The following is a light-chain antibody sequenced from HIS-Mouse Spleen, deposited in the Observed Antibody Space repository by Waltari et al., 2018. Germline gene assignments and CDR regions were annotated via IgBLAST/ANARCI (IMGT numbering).Light chain of an antibody. CDR3: QSYDSSPLWV. Sequence: QSVLTQPPSVSGAPGQRVTISCTGSSSNIGAGYDVHWYQQLPGTAPKLLTYGNSNRPSGVPDRFSGSKSGTSASLAITGLQAEDEADYYCQSYDSSPLWVFGGGTKLTVL. J-gene: IGLJ3*02. CDR2: GNS. CDR1: SSNIGAGYD. V-gene: IGLV1-40*01.